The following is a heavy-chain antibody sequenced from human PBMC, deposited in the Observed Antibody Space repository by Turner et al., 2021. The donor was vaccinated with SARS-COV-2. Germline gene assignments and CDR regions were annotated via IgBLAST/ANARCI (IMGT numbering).Heavy chain of an antibody. D-gene: IGHD3-16*02. J-gene: IGHJ4*02. CDR1: GASMSKYY. Sequence: QVQLQESGPGLMKPSETQSPTCTVFGASMSKYYWSWIRQPPGKGLEWLGNIHISGINNYNPSLKSRLVISIDTYKKQFSLNLTSVTAADTAIYYFARAYRGAITSLGDWGQGTLVTVAS. CDR2: IHISGIN. V-gene: IGHV4-59*01. CDR3: ARAYRGAITSLGD.